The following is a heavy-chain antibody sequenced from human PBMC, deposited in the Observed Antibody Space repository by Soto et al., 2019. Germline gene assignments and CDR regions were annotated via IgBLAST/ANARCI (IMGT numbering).Heavy chain of an antibody. Sequence: EVQLVESGGGLVQPGGSLRLSCAASGFTFSSYWMHWVRQAPGKGLVWVSRINSDGSSTNYADSVKGRFTISRDNAKNTLYLQMNSLRAEDTAVYYCARGGSLNWYFDLWGRGTLGTVSS. CDR3: ARGGSLNWYFDL. J-gene: IGHJ2*01. CDR2: INSDGSST. CDR1: GFTFSSYW. V-gene: IGHV3-74*01. D-gene: IGHD1-26*01.